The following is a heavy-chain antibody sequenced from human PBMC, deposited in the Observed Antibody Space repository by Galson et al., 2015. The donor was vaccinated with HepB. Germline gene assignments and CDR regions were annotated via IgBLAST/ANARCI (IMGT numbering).Heavy chain of an antibody. V-gene: IGHV3-74*01. J-gene: IGHJ4*02. CDR2: INSDGSST. CDR3: AKVAWPRPLGYCSGGSCPPIDY. Sequence: SLRLSCAASGFTFSSYWMHWVRQAPGKGLVWVSRINSDGSSTSYADSVKGRFTISRDNAKNTLYLQMNSLRAEDTAVYYCAKVAWPRPLGYCSGGSCPPIDYWGQGTLVTVSS. CDR1: GFTFSSYW. D-gene: IGHD2-15*01.